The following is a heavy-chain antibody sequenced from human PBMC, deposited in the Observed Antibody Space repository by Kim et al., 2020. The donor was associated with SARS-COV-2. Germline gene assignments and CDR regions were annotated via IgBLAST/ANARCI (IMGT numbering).Heavy chain of an antibody. V-gene: IGHV3-33*03. CDR2: ILYDGENK. J-gene: IGHJ6*02. Sequence: GGSLRLSCAASGSTFGNYGMHWVRQAPGKGLEWVGVILYDGENKNYADSVQGRFTISRDNSKTTLYLEKNSLRAEDTAVYYCARSGGMSTRHYGMDVWGQGTTVTVSS. CDR1: GSTFGNYG. CDR3: ARSGGMSTRHYGMDV. D-gene: IGHD3-10*01.